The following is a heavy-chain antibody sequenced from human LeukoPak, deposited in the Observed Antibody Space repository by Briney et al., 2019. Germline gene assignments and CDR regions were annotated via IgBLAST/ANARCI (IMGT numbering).Heavy chain of an antibody. CDR3: ARAVSGYDTNNWFDP. Sequence: KPSETLSLTCTVSGGSISSYYWSWIRQPPGKGLEWIGYIYYSGSTNYNPSLKSRVTISVDTSKNQFSLKLSSVTAADTAVYYCARAVSGYDTNNWFDPWGQGTLVTVSS. J-gene: IGHJ5*02. CDR2: IYYSGST. CDR1: GGSISSYY. D-gene: IGHD5-12*01. V-gene: IGHV4-59*01.